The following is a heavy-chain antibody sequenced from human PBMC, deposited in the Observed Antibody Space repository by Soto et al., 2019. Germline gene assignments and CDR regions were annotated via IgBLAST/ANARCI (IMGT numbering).Heavy chain of an antibody. Sequence: GASVKVSCKASGYTFTGDGISWVRQAPGQGLEWMGWISAYNGNTNYAQKLQGRVTMTTDTSTSTAYMELRSLRSDDTAVYYCARLEYQLLAVDYWGQGTLVTVFS. J-gene: IGHJ4*02. CDR1: GYTFTGDG. CDR2: ISAYNGNT. CDR3: ARLEYQLLAVDY. V-gene: IGHV1-18*01. D-gene: IGHD2-2*01.